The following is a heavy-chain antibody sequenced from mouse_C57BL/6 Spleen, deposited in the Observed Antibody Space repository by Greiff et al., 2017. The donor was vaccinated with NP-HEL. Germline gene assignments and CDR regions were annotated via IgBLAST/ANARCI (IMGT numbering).Heavy chain of an antibody. V-gene: IGHV1-4*01. CDR2: INPSSGYT. Sequence: VQLQQSGAELARPGASVKMSCKASGYTFTSYTMHWVKQRPGQGLEWIGYINPSSGYTKYNQKFKDKATLTADKSSSTAYMQLSSLTSEDSAVYYCARSVYSNWYFDVWGTGTTVTVSS. D-gene: IGHD2-5*01. CDR3: ARSVYSNWYFDV. J-gene: IGHJ1*03. CDR1: GYTFTSYT.